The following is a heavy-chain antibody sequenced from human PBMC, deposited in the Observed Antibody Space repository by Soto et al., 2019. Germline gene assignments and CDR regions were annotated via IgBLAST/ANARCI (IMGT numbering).Heavy chain of an antibody. J-gene: IGHJ4*02. V-gene: IGHV1-69*06. CDR1: GGTFSSYA. Sequence: QVQLVQSGAEVKKPGSSVKVSCKASGGTFSSYAISWVRQAHGQGLEWMGGIIPIFGTANSAQKFQGRVTIPADKSTSTAYMELSSLRSEDTAVYYCASKPPSSHGGNWLFDYWGQGTLVTVSS. D-gene: IGHD2-15*01. CDR3: ASKPPSSHGGNWLFDY. CDR2: IIPIFGTA.